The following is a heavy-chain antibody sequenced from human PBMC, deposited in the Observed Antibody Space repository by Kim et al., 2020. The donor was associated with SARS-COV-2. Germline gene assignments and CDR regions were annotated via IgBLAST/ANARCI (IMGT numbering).Heavy chain of an antibody. CDR2: ISSNGGST. CDR1: GFTFSSYA. J-gene: IGHJ6*03. Sequence: GGSPRLSCAASGFTFSSYAMHWVRQAPGKGLEYVSAISSNGGSTYYANSVKGRFTISRDNSKNTLYLQMGSLRAEDMAVYYCARGQRVYYDILTGYYDPYYYYYMDVWGKGTTVTVSS. D-gene: IGHD3-9*01. V-gene: IGHV3-64*01. CDR3: ARGQRVYYDILTGYYDPYYYYYMDV.